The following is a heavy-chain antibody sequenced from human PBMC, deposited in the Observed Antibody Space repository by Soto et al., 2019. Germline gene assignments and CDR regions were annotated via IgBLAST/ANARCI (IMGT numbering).Heavy chain of an antibody. Sequence: QVQLQESGPGLVKPSETLSLTCTVSGGSISSYYWSWIRQPPGKGLEWIGYIYYSGSTNYNPSLKSRVTISVDTSKNQFSLKLSSVTAADTDVYYCAREGFGYCSSTSCYADYYYYMGVWGKGTTVTVSS. J-gene: IGHJ6*03. V-gene: IGHV4-59*01. CDR3: AREGFGYCSSTSCYADYYYYMGV. CDR1: GGSISSYY. D-gene: IGHD2-2*01. CDR2: IYYSGST.